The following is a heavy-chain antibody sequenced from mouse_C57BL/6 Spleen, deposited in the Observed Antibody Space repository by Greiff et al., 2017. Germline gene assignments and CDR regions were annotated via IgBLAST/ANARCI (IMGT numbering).Heavy chain of an antibody. CDR2: ISSGSSTI. J-gene: IGHJ4*01. CDR3: AETAQATTMDY. D-gene: IGHD3-2*02. V-gene: IGHV5-17*01. Sequence: EVKLVESGGGLVKPGGSLKLSCAASGFTFSDYGMHWVRQAPEKGLEWVAYISSGSSTIYYADTVKGRFTISRDNAKNTLCLQMTSLRSEDTAMYYCAETAQATTMDYWGQGTSVTVSS. CDR1: GFTFSDYG.